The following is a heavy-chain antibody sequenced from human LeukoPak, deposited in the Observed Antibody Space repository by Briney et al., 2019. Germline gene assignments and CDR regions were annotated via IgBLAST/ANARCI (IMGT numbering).Heavy chain of an antibody. J-gene: IGHJ3*02. D-gene: IGHD6-25*01. CDR3: VRPYAAAPLDAFDI. CDR1: GYTFTGYY. Sequence: ASVKVSCKSSGYTFTGYYMHWVRQAPGQGLEWMGWINPNSGGTNYAQKFQGRVTMTRDTSISTAYMELSRLRSDDTAVYYCVRPYAAAPLDAFDIWGQGTMVTVSS. V-gene: IGHV1-2*02. CDR2: INPNSGGT.